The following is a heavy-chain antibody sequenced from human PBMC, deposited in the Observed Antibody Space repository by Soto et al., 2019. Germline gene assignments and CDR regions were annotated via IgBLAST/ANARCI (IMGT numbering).Heavy chain of an antibody. D-gene: IGHD6-13*01. CDR3: ARLQAAAGDNDLTFDY. V-gene: IGHV5-10-1*01. CDR2: IDPSDSYT. Sequence: GGGMQISCKGFGNNLYTFQISWVRPMPGKGLEWMGRIDPSDSYTNYSPSFQGHVTISADKSISTAYLQWSSLKASDTAMYYCARLQAAAGDNDLTFDYWGQGTLVTVSS. J-gene: IGHJ4*02. CDR1: GNNLYTFQ.